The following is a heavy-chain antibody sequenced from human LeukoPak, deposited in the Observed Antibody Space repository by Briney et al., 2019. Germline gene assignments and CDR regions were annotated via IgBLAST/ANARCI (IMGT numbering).Heavy chain of an antibody. V-gene: IGHV1-69*13. D-gene: IGHD2-21*02. CDR1: GGTFSSYA. CDR3: AKAYGVVTYYYGMDV. J-gene: IGHJ6*02. CDR2: IIPIFGTA. Sequence: ASVKVSCKASGGTFSSYAISWVRQAPGQGLEWMGGIIPIFGTANYAQKFQGRVTITADESTSTAYMELSSLRSEDTAVYYCAKAYGVVTYYYGMDVWGQGTTVTVSS.